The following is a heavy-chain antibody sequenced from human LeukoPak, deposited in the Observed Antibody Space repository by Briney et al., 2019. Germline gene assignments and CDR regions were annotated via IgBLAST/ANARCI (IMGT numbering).Heavy chain of an antibody. CDR3: AREQAGTTDWYFDL. V-gene: IGHV4-59*01. CDR1: GFTFSNYA. D-gene: IGHD4-17*01. J-gene: IGHJ2*01. Sequence: PGGSLRLSCAASGFTFSNYAMSWVRQAPGKGLEWIGFIYYSGSTNYNSSLKSRVTISVDTSKNQFSLKLSSVTAADTAVYYCAREQAGTTDWYFDLWGRGTLVTVSS. CDR2: IYYSGST.